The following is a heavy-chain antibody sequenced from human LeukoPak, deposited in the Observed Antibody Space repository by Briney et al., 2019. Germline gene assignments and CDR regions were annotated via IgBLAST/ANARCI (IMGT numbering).Heavy chain of an antibody. CDR2: IKQDGSEK. J-gene: IGHJ5*02. CDR1: GFTFSSYW. CDR3: AREVDRFRTGFDP. D-gene: IGHD1-1*01. Sequence: GGSLRLSCAASGFTFSSYWMSWVRQAPGKGLEWVANIKQDGSEKYYVDSVKGRFTISRDNAKNSLYLQMNSLRAEDTAVYYCAREVDRFRTGFDPWGQGTLVTVSS. V-gene: IGHV3-7*01.